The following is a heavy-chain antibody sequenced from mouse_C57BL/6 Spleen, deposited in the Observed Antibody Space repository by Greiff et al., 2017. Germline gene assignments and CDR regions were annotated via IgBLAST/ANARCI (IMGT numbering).Heavy chain of an antibody. D-gene: IGHD2-4*01. Sequence: EVNVVESGEGLVKPGGSLKLSCAASGFTFSSYAMSWVRQTPEKRLEWVAYISSGGDYIYYADTVKGRFTISRDNARNTLYLQMSSLKSEDTAMYYCTRKDYDYDKYFDVWGTGTTVTVSS. J-gene: IGHJ1*03. V-gene: IGHV5-9-1*02. CDR2: ISSGGDYI. CDR1: GFTFSSYA. CDR3: TRKDYDYDKYFDV.